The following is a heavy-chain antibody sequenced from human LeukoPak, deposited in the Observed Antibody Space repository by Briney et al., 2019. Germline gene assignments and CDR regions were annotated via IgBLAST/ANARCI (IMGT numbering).Heavy chain of an antibody. CDR2: IYYTGST. CDR3: ARVVRYYYDSSDYYYFDY. J-gene: IGHJ4*02. Sequence: SETLSLTCTVSGGSISSYYWSWIRQPPGKGLEWIGYIYYTGSTYYNPSLKSRVTISVDTSKNQFSLKLSSVTAADTAVYYCARVVRYYYDSSDYYYFDYWGQGTLVTVSS. CDR1: GGSISSYY. D-gene: IGHD3-22*01. V-gene: IGHV4-59*12.